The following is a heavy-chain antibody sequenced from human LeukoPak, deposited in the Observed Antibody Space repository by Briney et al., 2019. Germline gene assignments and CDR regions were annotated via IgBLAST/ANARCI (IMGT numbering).Heavy chain of an antibody. CDR3: ARDSPSENYSNY. J-gene: IGHJ4*02. D-gene: IGHD1-7*01. CDR1: GFTFSSYS. V-gene: IGHV3-21*01. CDR2: ISSTTSYI. Sequence: PGGSLRLSCAASGFTFSSYSMNWVRQAPGKGLEWVSSISSTTSYIYYADSVKGRFTISRDNAKNSLYLQMNSLRAEDTAVYYCARDSPSENYSNYWGQGTLVTVSS.